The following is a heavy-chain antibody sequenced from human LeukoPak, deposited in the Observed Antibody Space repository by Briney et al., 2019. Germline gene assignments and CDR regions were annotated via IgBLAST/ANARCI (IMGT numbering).Heavy chain of an antibody. CDR2: IYSAGST. D-gene: IGHD4-17*01. CDR3: AGGLRSGLIDY. Sequence: GGSLRLSCAASEFTVNNNYMSWVRQAPGKGLEWFSTIYSAGSTNYADSVKGRFTISRDNSKNTMYLQMNSLRAEDTAVYHCAGGLRSGLIDYWGQGTLVTVSS. CDR1: EFTVNNNY. V-gene: IGHV3-53*01. J-gene: IGHJ4*02.